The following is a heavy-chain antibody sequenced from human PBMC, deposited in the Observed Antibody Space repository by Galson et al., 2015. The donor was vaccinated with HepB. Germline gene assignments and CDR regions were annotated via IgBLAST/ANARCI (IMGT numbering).Heavy chain of an antibody. Sequence: SLRLSCAGTGFTFSNYSMSWVRQAPGKGLEWVSYISSPSTTIYYADSVKGRFTISRDYVKNSLYLQMNSLRAEDTAVYYCATNSGSYSCFDYWGQGTLVTVSS. V-gene: IGHV3-48*01. D-gene: IGHD1-26*01. CDR1: GFTFSNYS. J-gene: IGHJ4*02. CDR3: ATNSGSYSCFDY. CDR2: ISSPSTTI.